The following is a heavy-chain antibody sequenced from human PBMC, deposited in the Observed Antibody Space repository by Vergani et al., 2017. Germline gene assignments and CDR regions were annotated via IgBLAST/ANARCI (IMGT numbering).Heavy chain of an antibody. CDR2: IYYSGST. D-gene: IGHD3-9*01. CDR3: ARVIKDVDILTGYYYYFDY. CDR1: GGSISSSSYY. J-gene: IGHJ4*02. Sequence: QLQLQESGPGLVKPSETLSLTCTVSGGSISSSSYYWGWIRQPPGKGLEWIGSIYYSGSTYYNPSLKSRVTIAVDTSKNQFSLKLSSVTAADTAVYYCARVIKDVDILTGYYYYFDYWGQGTLVTVSS. V-gene: IGHV4-39*07.